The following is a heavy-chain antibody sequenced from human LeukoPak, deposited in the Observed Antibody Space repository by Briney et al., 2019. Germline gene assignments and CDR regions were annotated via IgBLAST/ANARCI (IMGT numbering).Heavy chain of an antibody. CDR2: INHSGST. V-gene: IGHV4-34*01. CDR3: ARVSGWNPLEAAHLDY. J-gene: IGHJ4*02. CDR1: GGSFSGYY. D-gene: IGHD6-19*01. Sequence: SETLSLTCAVYGGSFSGYYWSWIRQPPGKWLEWIGEINHSGSTNYNPSLKSRVTISVDTSKNQFSLKLSSVTAADTAVYYCARVSGWNPLEAAHLDYWGQGTLVTVSS.